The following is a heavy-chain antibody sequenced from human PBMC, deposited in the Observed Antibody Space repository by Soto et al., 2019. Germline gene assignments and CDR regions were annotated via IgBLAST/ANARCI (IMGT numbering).Heavy chain of an antibody. CDR3: ARVAFSFYGMDV. J-gene: IGHJ6*02. CDR2: INAGNGNT. CDR1: GYTFTSYA. V-gene: IGHV1-3*01. Sequence: QVPLVQSGAEVKKPGASVKVSCKASGYTFTSYAMHWVRQAPGQRLEWMGWINAGNGNTKYSQKFQGRVTITRDTSASTAYMELSSLRSEDTAVYYCARVAFSFYGMDVWGQGTTVTVSS.